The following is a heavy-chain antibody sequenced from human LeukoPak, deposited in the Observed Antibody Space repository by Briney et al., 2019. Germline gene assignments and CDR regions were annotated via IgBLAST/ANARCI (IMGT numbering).Heavy chain of an antibody. J-gene: IGHJ4*02. CDR1: GFTVSSNY. CDR3: ARDRGGDSSGYPLH. V-gene: IGHV3-66*01. Sequence: GGSLRLSCAASGFTVSSNYMSWVRQATGKGVEWVSVIYSGGNKYYADSGKGRFTMGRDNSKNTRVLKMNSLRANATAVYYCARDRGGDSSGYPLHWGQGTLVTVSS. D-gene: IGHD3-22*01. CDR2: IYSGGNK.